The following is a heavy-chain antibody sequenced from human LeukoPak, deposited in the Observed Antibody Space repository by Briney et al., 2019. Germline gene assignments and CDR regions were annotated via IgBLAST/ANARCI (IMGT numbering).Heavy chain of an antibody. J-gene: IGHJ6*02. V-gene: IGHV4-59*01. Sequence: SETLSLTCTVSGGSISNYYWSWIRQPPGMGLEWIGYIYYSGSTNYNPSLKSRVTISVDTSKNQFSLKLSSVTAADTAVYYCARVGGTNYYYYGMDVWGQGTTVTVSS. CDR1: GGSISNYY. CDR2: IYYSGST. CDR3: ARVGGTNYYYYGMDV. D-gene: IGHD1-26*01.